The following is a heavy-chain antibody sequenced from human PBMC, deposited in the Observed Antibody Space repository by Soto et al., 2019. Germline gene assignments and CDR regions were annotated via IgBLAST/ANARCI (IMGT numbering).Heavy chain of an antibody. CDR3: ARTDSSGYHAY. CDR1: GYSFTSYW. D-gene: IGHD3-22*01. Sequence: GGSLKISCKGSGYSFTSYWIGWVRQMLGKGLEWMGIIYPGDSDTRYSPSFQGQVTISADKSISTPYLQWHSLKASDTAMYYCARTDSSGYHAYWGQGTLVTVSS. CDR2: IYPGDSDT. V-gene: IGHV5-51*01. J-gene: IGHJ4*02.